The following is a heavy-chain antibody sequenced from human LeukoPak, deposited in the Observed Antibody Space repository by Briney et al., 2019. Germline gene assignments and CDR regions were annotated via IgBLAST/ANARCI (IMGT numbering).Heavy chain of an antibody. J-gene: IGHJ4*02. CDR3: TRGAGWLIDY. D-gene: IGHD3-16*01. V-gene: IGHV4-59*01. Sequence: KPSETLSLTCTVSDDSISDYYRGWIRQPPGKGLEWIGYFYNSGRSTYNPSLKSRVTISADTSKNHFSLKLNSVITADTAVYYCTRGAGWLIDYWGQGILVTVSS. CDR2: FYNSGRS. CDR1: DDSISDYY.